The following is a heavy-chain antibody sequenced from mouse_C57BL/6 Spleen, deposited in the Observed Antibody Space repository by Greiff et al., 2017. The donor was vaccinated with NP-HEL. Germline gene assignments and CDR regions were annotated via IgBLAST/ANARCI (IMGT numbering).Heavy chain of an antibody. J-gene: IGHJ1*03. Sequence: QVQLQQSGPELVKPGASVKISCKASGYAFSSSWMNWVKQRPGKGLEWIGRIYPGDGDTNYNGKFKGKATLTADKSSSTAYMQLSSLTSEDSAVYFCARFTTVPDWYFDVWGTGTTVTVSS. CDR3: ARFTTVPDWYFDV. CDR2: IYPGDGDT. D-gene: IGHD1-1*01. V-gene: IGHV1-82*01. CDR1: GYAFSSSW.